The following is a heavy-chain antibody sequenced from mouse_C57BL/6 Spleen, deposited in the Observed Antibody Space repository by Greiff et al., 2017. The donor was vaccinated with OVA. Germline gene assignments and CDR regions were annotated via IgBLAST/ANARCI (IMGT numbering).Heavy chain of an antibody. Sequence: EVKLVESGGGLVKPGGSLKLSCAASGFTFSSYAMSWVRQTPEKRLEWVATISDGGSYTYYPDNVKGRFTISRDNAKTNLYLQMSHLKSEDTAMYYCARDAYYYGSRGFAYWGQGTLVTVSA. J-gene: IGHJ3*01. CDR3: ARDAYYYGSRGFAY. CDR2: ISDGGSYT. CDR1: GFTFSSYA. D-gene: IGHD1-1*01. V-gene: IGHV5-4*01.